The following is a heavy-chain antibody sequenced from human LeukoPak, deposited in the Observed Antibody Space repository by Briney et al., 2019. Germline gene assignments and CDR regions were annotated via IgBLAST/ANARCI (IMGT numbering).Heavy chain of an antibody. V-gene: IGHV4-59*11. J-gene: IGHJ4*02. Sequence: PSETLSLTCTVSGVSISSHYWSWIRQSPGKRLEWIGNIYYTGSTNYNPSLQSRVAISIDTSKNQFSLTLNSVTAADAAVYYCASAGNPHYFDYWGQGTLVTVSS. CDR2: IYYTGST. CDR3: ASAGNPHYFDY. CDR1: GVSISSHY.